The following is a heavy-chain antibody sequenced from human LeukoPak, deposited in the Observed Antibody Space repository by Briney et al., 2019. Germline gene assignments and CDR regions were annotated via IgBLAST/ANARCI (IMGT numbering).Heavy chain of an antibody. V-gene: IGHV3-74*01. CDR2: INSDGSST. Sequence: GGSLRLSCAASGFIFSSYWMSWVRQAPGKGLVWVSCINSDGSSTSYADSVKGRFTISRDNAKNTLYLQMNSLRVEDTAVYYCARALGSGWVYFLGGQGTLVTVSS. CDR1: GFIFSSYW. D-gene: IGHD3-10*01. CDR3: ARALGSGWVYFL. J-gene: IGHJ4*02.